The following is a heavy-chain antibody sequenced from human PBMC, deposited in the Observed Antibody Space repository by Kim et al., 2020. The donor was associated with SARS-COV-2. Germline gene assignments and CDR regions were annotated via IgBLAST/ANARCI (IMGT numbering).Heavy chain of an antibody. Sequence: GGSLRLSCAASGFTFNTSTMNWVRQAPGGGLVWVSSISSNSRYIYYADSVKGRFTISRDNAQNSLYLQMNNVRAEDTALYYCAKQISRIVRGQPAFDVWGLGTVVTVSS. CDR1: GFTFNTST. CDR2: ISSNSRYI. V-gene: IGHV3-21*06. CDR3: AKQISRIVRGQPAFDV. D-gene: IGHD3-10*01. J-gene: IGHJ3*01.